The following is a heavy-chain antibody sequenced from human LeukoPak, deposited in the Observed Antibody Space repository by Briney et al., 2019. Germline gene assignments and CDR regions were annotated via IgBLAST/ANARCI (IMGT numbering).Heavy chain of an antibody. D-gene: IGHD3-10*01. CDR1: GFTFSSYA. Sequence: GGSLRLSCAASGFTFSSYAMSWVRQAPGKGLEWVSTISGSGGSTYYADSVRGRFTISRDNSKNTLYLQMNSLRAEDTAVYYCAKAGPRRYYGSGSYYNYFDYWGQGTLVTVSS. CDR3: AKAGPRRYYGSGSYYNYFDY. V-gene: IGHV3-23*01. J-gene: IGHJ4*02. CDR2: ISGSGGST.